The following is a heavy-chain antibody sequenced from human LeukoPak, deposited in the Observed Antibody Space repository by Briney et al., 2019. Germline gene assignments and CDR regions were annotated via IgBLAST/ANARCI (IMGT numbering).Heavy chain of an antibody. CDR2: VRRKAHGGTT. J-gene: IGHJ4*02. CDR1: GFTFGDFA. Sequence: GGSLRLSCTTSGFTFGDFAMGWVRQAPGQGLEWVGFVRRKAHGGTTDYAASVKGRFTISRDDSNSVAYLQMNSLNTEDTALYYCTRQYGSGTQRLDFWGQGTLVTVSS. CDR3: TRQYGSGTQRLDF. D-gene: IGHD3-10*01. V-gene: IGHV3-49*04.